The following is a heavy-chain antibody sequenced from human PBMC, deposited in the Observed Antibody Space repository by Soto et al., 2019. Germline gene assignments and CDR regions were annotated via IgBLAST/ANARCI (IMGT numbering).Heavy chain of an antibody. V-gene: IGHV3-30*18. CDR1: GFTFSSYG. D-gene: IGHD7-27*01. CDR2: ISYDGSNK. Sequence: QVQLVESGGGVVQPGRSLRLSCAASGFTFSSYGMHWVRQAPGKGLEWVAVISYDGSNKYYADSVKGRFTISRDNSKNTLYLQMNSRRAEDTAVYYCAKGSNRWGARSFDYWGQGTLVTVSS. J-gene: IGHJ4*02. CDR3: AKGSNRWGARSFDY.